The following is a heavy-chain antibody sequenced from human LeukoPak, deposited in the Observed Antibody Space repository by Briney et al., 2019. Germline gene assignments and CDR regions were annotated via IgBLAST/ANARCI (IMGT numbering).Heavy chain of an antibody. V-gene: IGHV4-4*07. Sequence: PSETLSLTCAVSGGSITGFFWTWIRQPAGEGLQYIGRIFSRGGANYNPSLQSRVAMSVATSQNLFSLKLTSVTAADTAVYFCARVATPDVSSPLDFWGQGILVTVSS. CDR1: GGSITGFF. D-gene: IGHD6-19*01. J-gene: IGHJ4*02. CDR2: IFSRGGA. CDR3: ARVATPDVSSPLDF.